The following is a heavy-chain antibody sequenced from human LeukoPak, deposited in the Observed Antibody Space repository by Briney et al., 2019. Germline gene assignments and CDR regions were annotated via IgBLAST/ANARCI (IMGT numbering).Heavy chain of an antibody. CDR3: ARPVVGAGHDAFDI. J-gene: IGHJ3*02. Sequence: EASVKVSCKASGYSFTSYGISWVRQAPGQGLEWMGWISAYNGNTNYAQKFRGRVTLPTDTSTSTAYMELRSLRSDDAAVYYCARPVVGAGHDAFDIWGQGTLVTVSS. CDR1: GYSFTSYG. V-gene: IGHV1-18*01. D-gene: IGHD1-26*01. CDR2: ISAYNGNT.